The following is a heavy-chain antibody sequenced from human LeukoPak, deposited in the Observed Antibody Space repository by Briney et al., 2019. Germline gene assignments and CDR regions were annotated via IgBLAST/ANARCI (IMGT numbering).Heavy chain of an antibody. CDR3: ARLVGRGSFIDF. Sequence: GESLKISCKGSGYSFTSYWIGWVRQMPGKGLEWMGIIYPDDSDTRYSPSFQGQVAIPADKSINTAYLQWSTLKASDTALYYCARLVGRGSFIDFWGQGTLVTVSS. D-gene: IGHD1-26*01. CDR2: IYPDDSDT. CDR1: GYSFTSYW. V-gene: IGHV5-51*01. J-gene: IGHJ4*02.